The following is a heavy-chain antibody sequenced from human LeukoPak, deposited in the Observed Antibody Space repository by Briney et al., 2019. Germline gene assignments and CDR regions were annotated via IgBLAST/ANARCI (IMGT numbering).Heavy chain of an antibody. CDR2: ISYDGSNK. V-gene: IGHV3-30*18. CDR3: AKETMVRALDY. D-gene: IGHD3-10*01. J-gene: IGHJ4*02. Sequence: GGSLRLSCAASGFTFSSYGMHWVRQAPGKGLEWVAVISYDGSNKYYADSVKGRFTISRDNSKNTLCLQMNSLRAEDTAVYYCAKETMVRALDYWGQGTLVTVSS. CDR1: GFTFSSYG.